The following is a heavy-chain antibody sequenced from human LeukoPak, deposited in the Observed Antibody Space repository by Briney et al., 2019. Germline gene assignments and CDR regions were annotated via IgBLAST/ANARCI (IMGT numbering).Heavy chain of an antibody. D-gene: IGHD3-10*01. Sequence: GGSLRLSCVASGFTFSSYAMSWVRQALGKGLEWVSSISGSGGSTNYADSVKGRFTISRNNAKSSLYLQMNSLRAEDTAMYYRARGGLCFGDLLSHDYWGQGTLVTVSS. V-gene: IGHV3-23*01. CDR1: GFTFSSYA. CDR2: ISGSGGST. J-gene: IGHJ4*02. CDR3: ARGGLCFGDLLSHDY.